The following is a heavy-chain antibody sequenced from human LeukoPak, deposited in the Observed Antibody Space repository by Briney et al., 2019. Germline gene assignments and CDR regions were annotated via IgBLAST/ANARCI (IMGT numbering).Heavy chain of an antibody. CDR2: IKQDGSDK. CDR1: GFTFSSYW. Sequence: GGSLRLSCEVSGFTFSSYWMNWVRQAPGKGLEWVANIKQDGSDKYYVDSVKGRFTISRDNAQNSLYLQMNSLRAEDTAVYYCAIIPRAAAGPSARSPFHYWGQGTLVTVSS. V-gene: IGHV3-7*01. CDR3: AIIPRAAAGPSARSPFHY. D-gene: IGHD6-13*01. J-gene: IGHJ4*02.